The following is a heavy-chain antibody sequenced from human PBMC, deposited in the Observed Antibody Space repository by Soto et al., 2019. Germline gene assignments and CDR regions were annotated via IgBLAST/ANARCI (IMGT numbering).Heavy chain of an antibody. CDR1: GYTFTSYG. Sequence: QVQLVQSGAEVKEPGASVKVSCKASGYTFTSYGISWVRQAPGQGPEWMGWISGHNGNTNHPQSLQGRVTMTTDTSRNTAYMELRSLRSDDTAVYYCARHRFNYYDNSVYYHFDHWGQGTLVTVSS. J-gene: IGHJ4*02. CDR3: ARHRFNYYDNSVYYHFDH. D-gene: IGHD3-22*01. V-gene: IGHV1-18*01. CDR2: ISGHNGNT.